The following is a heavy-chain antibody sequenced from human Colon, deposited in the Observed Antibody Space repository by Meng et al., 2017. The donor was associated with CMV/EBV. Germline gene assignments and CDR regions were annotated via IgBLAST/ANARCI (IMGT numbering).Heavy chain of an antibody. J-gene: IGHJ5*02. CDR3: ARDHCSSTSCYNGWFDP. CDR1: GGSFSGYY. D-gene: IGHD2-2*02. V-gene: IGHV4-34*01. CDR2: INHSGST. Sequence: GSLRLSCAVYGGSFSGYYWSWIRQPPGKGLEWIGEINHSGSTNYNPSLKSRVTISVDTSKNQFSLKLSSVTAADTAVYYCARDHCSSTSCYNGWFDPWGQGTLVTVSS.